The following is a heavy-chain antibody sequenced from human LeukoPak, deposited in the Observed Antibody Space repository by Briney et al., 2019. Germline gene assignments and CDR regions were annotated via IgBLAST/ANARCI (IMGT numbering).Heavy chain of an antibody. CDR3: ARAQGIAVAAPAY. CDR2: MNPNSGNT. J-gene: IGHJ4*02. V-gene: IGHV1-8*01. CDR1: GYTFTSYD. D-gene: IGHD6-19*01. Sequence: GASVKVSCKASGYTFTSYDINWVRQATGQGLEWMGWMNPNSGNTGYAQKFQGRVTMTRNTSISTAYWELSSLRSEDTAVYYCARAQGIAVAAPAYWGQGTLVTVSS.